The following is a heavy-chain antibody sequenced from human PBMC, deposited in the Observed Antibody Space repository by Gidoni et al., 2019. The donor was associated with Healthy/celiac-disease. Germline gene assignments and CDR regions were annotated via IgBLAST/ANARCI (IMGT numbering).Heavy chain of an antibody. D-gene: IGHD3-10*01. Sequence: QVQLQESGPGLVTPSQTLSLTCTVSGASISSGGYYLSCIRQHPGKGLEWIGYIYYSGSTYYNPSLKSRVTISVDTSKNQFALKLSSVTAADTAVYYCAREVVGKATRVRGGLKRGFFDYWGQGTLVTVSS. J-gene: IGHJ4*02. CDR2: IYYSGST. CDR1: GASISSGGYY. CDR3: AREVVGKATRVRGGLKRGFFDY. V-gene: IGHV4-31*03.